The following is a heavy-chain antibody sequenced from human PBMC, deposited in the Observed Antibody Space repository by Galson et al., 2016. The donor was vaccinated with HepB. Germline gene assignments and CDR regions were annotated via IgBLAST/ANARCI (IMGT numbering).Heavy chain of an antibody. Sequence: SLRLSCAASGFTFSDSAMHWVRQASGKGLEWVGRIRSKSNNYATAYAASGKGRFTISRDDSKRMAFLQMNSLKTEDKAVYYCTRVGYRLWFGAPIKDYGMDVWGQGTTVTVSS. V-gene: IGHV3-73*01. CDR3: TRVGYRLWFGAPIKDYGMDV. CDR1: GFTFSDSA. CDR2: IRSKSNNYAT. J-gene: IGHJ6*02. D-gene: IGHD3-10*01.